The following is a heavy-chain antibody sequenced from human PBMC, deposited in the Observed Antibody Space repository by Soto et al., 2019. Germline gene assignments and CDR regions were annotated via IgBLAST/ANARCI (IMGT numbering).Heavy chain of an antibody. CDR3: ARHVDYGGNTDAFDI. D-gene: IGHD4-17*01. CDR2: IYYSGST. V-gene: IGHV4-59*08. Sequence: SETLSLTCTVSGGSISSYYWSWIRQPPGKGLEWIGYIYYSGSTNYNPSLKSRVTISVDTSKTQFSLKLSYVTAADTAVYYCARHVDYGGNTDAFDIWGQGTMVTVSS. CDR1: GGSISSYY. J-gene: IGHJ3*02.